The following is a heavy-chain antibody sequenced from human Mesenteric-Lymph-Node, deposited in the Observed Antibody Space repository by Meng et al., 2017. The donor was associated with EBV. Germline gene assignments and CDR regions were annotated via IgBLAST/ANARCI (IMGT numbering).Heavy chain of an antibody. V-gene: IGHV3-21*04. J-gene: IGHJ5*02. CDR3: ANESFP. Sequence: VHLVESGGGLAKPGGCLRLSCAASGFTFSDYSMSWIRQTPGKGLEWVSTIGSTTNFIYYADSVQGRFSMSRDNSKYTLFLQMNSLKAEDTAVYYCANESFPWGQGTLVTVSS. CDR2: IGSTTNFI. CDR1: GFTFSDYS.